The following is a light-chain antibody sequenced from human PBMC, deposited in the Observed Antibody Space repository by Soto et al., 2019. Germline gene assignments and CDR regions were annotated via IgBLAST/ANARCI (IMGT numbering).Light chain of an antibody. V-gene: IGKV3-20*01. J-gene: IGKJ2*01. Sequence: EIVLTQSPGTLSLSPGERATLSCRASQSVSSSYLAWYQQKPGQAPRLLIYGASSRATGIPDRSSGSGSGAEFTLSISSLQSDDFAVYYCQQYEDWTYTFGQGTK. CDR2: GAS. CDR3: QQYEDWTYT. CDR1: QSVSSSY.